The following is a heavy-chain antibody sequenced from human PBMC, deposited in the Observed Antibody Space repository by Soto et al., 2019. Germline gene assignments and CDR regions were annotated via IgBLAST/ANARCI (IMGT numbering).Heavy chain of an antibody. J-gene: IGHJ4*02. CDR2: TYYRSRWYS. CDR1: GDTVSSNSVA. D-gene: IGHD1-26*01. Sequence: SQTLSLTCVGSGDTVSSNSVAWNWVRQSPSRGLEWLGRTYYRSRWYSDYAVSVRSRIDINADTSKNQVSLQLNSVTPEDTAVYYCARSEEDSDYYYYFDSWGQGIPVTVSS. V-gene: IGHV6-1*01. CDR3: ARSEEDSDYYYYFDS.